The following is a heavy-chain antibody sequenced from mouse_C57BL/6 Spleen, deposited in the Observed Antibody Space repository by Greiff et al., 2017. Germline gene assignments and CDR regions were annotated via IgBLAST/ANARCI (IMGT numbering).Heavy chain of an antibody. CDR2: ISDGGSYT. CDR3: ARERGNYDYAMDY. J-gene: IGHJ4*01. CDR1: GFTFSSYA. Sequence: DVMLVESGGGLVKPGGSLKLSCAASGFTFSSYAMSWVRQTPEKRLEWVATISDGGSYTYYPDNVKGRFTISRDNAKNNLYLQMSHLKSEDTAMYYCARERGNYDYAMDYWGQGTSVTVSS. D-gene: IGHD2-1*01. V-gene: IGHV5-4*01.